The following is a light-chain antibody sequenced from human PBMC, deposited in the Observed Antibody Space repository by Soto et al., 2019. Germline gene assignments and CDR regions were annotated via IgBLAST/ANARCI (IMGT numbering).Light chain of an antibody. CDR2: KAS. CDR3: QESTSYSPYT. J-gene: IGKJ2*01. CDR1: QSISNW. Sequence: DIQMTQSPSTLSASVGDRVTITCRASQSISNWLAWYQQKPGKAPKLLIYKASSLESGVPSRFTGSGSGTEFTLPISNLQPDDFATYYCQESTSYSPYTAGQGTRLEIK. V-gene: IGKV1-5*03.